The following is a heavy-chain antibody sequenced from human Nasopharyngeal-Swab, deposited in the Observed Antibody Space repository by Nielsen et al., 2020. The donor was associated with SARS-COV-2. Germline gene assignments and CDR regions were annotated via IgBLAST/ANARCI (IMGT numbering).Heavy chain of an antibody. D-gene: IGHD2-2*02. CDR2: ISYDGNNK. CDR3: ARDPFRDCSSTSCYTGYFQH. J-gene: IGHJ1*01. CDR1: GFTFSSFG. Sequence: GESLKISCAASGFTFSSFGMHWVRQAPGRGLEWVAVISYDGNNKYYADSVKGRFTISRDNSKKTLYLQMNSLRAEDTAVYYCARDPFRDCSSTSCYTGYFQHWGQGTLVTVSS. V-gene: IGHV3-30*03.